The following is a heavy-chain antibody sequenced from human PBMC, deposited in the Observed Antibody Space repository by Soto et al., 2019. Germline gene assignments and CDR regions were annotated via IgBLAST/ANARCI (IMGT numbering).Heavy chain of an antibody. D-gene: IGHD3-22*01. J-gene: IGHJ6*02. CDR2: IYPRGGTT. Sequence: SVKVTCKASGYNFASRYMRWVRQAPGQGLESMGIIYPRGGTTIYAQKFQGRVTMTRDTSTHTFYMELSSLRSEDTAMYYCARVGYSSTGTTFHYHGLDVWGQGTTVTVSS. CDR1: GYNFASRY. CDR3: ARVGYSSTGTTFHYHGLDV. V-gene: IGHV1-46*01.